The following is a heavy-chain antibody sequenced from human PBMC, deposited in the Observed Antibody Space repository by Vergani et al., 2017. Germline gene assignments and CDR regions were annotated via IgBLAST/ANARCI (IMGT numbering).Heavy chain of an antibody. CDR2: ISSSGNTK. Sequence: VQLLESGGGLVQPGGSLRLSCAASGFTFSDHYMSWIRQAPGKGLEWVSFISSSGNTKYYADSVRGRFTISMDNAKKSLYLQINSLRVEDTAVYYCARLQKGYSSSFDFWGQGTLVTVSS. J-gene: IGHJ4*02. D-gene: IGHD5-18*01. CDR3: ARLQKGYSSSFDF. CDR1: GFTFSDHY. V-gene: IGHV3-11*01.